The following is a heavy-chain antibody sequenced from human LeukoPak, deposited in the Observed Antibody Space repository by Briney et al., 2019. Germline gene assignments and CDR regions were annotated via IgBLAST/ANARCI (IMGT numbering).Heavy chain of an antibody. CDR2: MNPNSGNT. CDR1: GYTFTSYD. V-gene: IGHV1-8*01. J-gene: IGHJ5*02. Sequence: ASVKVSCKASGYTFTSYDINWVRQATAQGLEWMGWMNPNSGNTGYAQKFQGRVTMTRNTSISTAYMELSSLRSEDTAVYYCARRHYDSSGYPRFDPWGQGTLVTVSS. CDR3: ARRHYDSSGYPRFDP. D-gene: IGHD3-22*01.